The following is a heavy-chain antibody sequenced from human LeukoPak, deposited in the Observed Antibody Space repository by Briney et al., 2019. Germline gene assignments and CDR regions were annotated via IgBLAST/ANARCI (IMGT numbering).Heavy chain of an antibody. CDR2: ILNDGSQE. V-gene: IGHV3-33*01. Sequence: PGRSLRLSCAASGFTFSSYGIHWVRQAQGKGLAWVAVILNDGSQEKYADSVKGRFTISRDNSKNTLFLQMNSLRAEDTAVYYCARDDALGDNALDIWGQGTMVTVSS. CDR3: ARDDALGDNALDI. CDR1: GFTFSSYG. J-gene: IGHJ3*02. D-gene: IGHD3-16*01.